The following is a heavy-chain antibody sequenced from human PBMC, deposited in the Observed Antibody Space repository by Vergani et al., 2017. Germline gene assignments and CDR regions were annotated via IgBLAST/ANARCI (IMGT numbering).Heavy chain of an antibody. CDR1: GGSISSSSYY. D-gene: IGHD5-24*01. V-gene: IGHV4-61*01. CDR2: IYYSGST. CDR3: ASSQRRDGYFDY. J-gene: IGHJ4*02. Sequence: QLQLQESGPGLVKPSETLSLTCTVSGGSISSSSYYWSWIRQPPGKGLEWIGYIYYSGSTNYNPSLKSRVTISVDTSKNQFSLKLSSVTAADTAVYYCASSQRRDGYFDYWGQGTLVTVSS.